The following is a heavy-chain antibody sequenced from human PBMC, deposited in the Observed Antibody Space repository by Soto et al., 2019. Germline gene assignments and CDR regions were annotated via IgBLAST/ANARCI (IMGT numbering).Heavy chain of an antibody. D-gene: IGHD6-19*01. J-gene: IGHJ3*02. Sequence: LSLTCAVYGGSFSGYYWSWIRQPPGKGLEWIGEINHSGSTNYNPSLKSRVTISVDTSKNQFSLKLSSVTAADTAVYYCARGRTHSSGWYSEDAFEIWGQGTMVSVSS. V-gene: IGHV4-34*01. CDR3: ARGRTHSSGWYSEDAFEI. CDR2: INHSGST. CDR1: GGSFSGYY.